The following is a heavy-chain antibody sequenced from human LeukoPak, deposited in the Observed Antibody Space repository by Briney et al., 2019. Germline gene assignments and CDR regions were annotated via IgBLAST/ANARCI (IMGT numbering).Heavy chain of an antibody. CDR3: ARDPNAQRIVGASPRFDP. V-gene: IGHV1-46*01. Sequence: ASVTVSCKASGYTFTSYYMHWVRQAPGQGLEYMGIINPSGGSTSYAQTFQGRVTMTRDTSTSTVYMELSSLRSEDTAVYYCARDPNAQRIVGASPRFDPWGQGTLVTVSS. J-gene: IGHJ5*02. D-gene: IGHD1-26*01. CDR2: INPSGGST. CDR1: GYTFTSYY.